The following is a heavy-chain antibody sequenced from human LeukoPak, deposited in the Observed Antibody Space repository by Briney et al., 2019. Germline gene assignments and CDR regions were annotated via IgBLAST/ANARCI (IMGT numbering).Heavy chain of an antibody. CDR2: IYYSGIT. D-gene: IGHD3-16*01. V-gene: IGHV4-39*01. J-gene: IGHJ4*02. CDR1: GGSISSRSYY. CDR3: ARHGYIWGEKREIDY. Sequence: SETLSLTCTVSGGSISSRSYYWGRIRQPPGKGLEWIGSIYYSGITYYNPSLKSRLTIPVDTSKNQFSLKLSSVTAADTAVYYCARHGYIWGEKREIDYWGQGTLVTVSS.